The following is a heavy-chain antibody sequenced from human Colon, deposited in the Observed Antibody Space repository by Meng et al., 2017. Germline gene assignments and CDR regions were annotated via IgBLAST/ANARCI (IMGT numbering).Heavy chain of an antibody. V-gene: IGHV4-4*02. D-gene: IGHD3-22*01. CDR3: ARDFHSTMTVFDS. J-gene: IGHJ4*02. Sequence: QVQLNESGPGLVKPSGTLSLTCAVSGGSITNDNWWSWVRQPPGKGLEWIGEIFHAGNTNYNPSLKSRVTMSLDKSKNQFSLTLTSVTAADTAVYYCARDFHSTMTVFDSWGQGTLVTASS. CDR2: IFHAGNT. CDR1: GGSITNDNW.